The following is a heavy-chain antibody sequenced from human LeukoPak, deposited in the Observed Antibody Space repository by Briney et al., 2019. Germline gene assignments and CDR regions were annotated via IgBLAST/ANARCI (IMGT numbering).Heavy chain of an antibody. CDR2: INTNTGNP. D-gene: IGHD2-15*01. J-gene: IGHJ4*02. V-gene: IGHV7-4-1*02. Sequence: ASVKVSCKASGYTFSSYAMHWVRQAPGQGPEYMGWINTNTGNPTYAQGFTGRFVFSLDTSVSTAYLRISSLKAEDTAVYYCVSFDIGDYWGQGTLVTVSS. CDR1: GYTFSSYA. CDR3: VSFDIGDY.